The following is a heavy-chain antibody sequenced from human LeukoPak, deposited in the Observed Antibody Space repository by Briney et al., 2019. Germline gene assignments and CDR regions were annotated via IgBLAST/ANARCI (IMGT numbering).Heavy chain of an antibody. CDR3: ARESITGDRDFDY. D-gene: IGHD7-27*01. CDR1: GFTFSRSN. Sequence: GGSLRLSCAGSGFTFSRSNMNWVRQAPGRGLEWISYISSGNRTIFYADSVKGRFTISRDNAKNSLYLLMNSLRADDTAVYYCARESITGDRDFDYWGQGTLITVSS. J-gene: IGHJ4*02. CDR2: ISSGNRTI. V-gene: IGHV3-48*01.